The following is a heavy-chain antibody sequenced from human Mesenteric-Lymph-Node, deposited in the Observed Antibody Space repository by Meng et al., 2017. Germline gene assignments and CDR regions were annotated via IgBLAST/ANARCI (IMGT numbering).Heavy chain of an antibody. CDR1: GYSISSGYY. CDR3: ANLSPDYYYGSGSYYNLPPFYFDY. CDR2: IYHSGTT. Sequence: ESLKISCTVSGYSISSGYYWGWIRQPPGKGLEWIGSIYHSGTTYDNPSLKSRVTISVDTSKNQFSLKLSSVTAADTAVYYCANLSPDYYYGSGSYYNLPPFYFDYWGQGTLVTVSS. J-gene: IGHJ4*02. V-gene: IGHV4-38-2*02. D-gene: IGHD3-10*01.